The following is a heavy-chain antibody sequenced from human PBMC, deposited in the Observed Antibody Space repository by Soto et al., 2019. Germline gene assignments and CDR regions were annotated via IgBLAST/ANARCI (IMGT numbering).Heavy chain of an antibody. CDR1: GDSISSSSYY. Sequence: KSSETLSLTCTVSGDSISSSSYYWGWIRQPPGKGLEWIGSIFYSGSTYYNPSLKSRVTISVDTSKNQFSLNLSSVTAADTAEYYCARGAGSPTYYYGMDVWGQGTTVT. J-gene: IGHJ6*02. V-gene: IGHV4-39*01. CDR2: IFYSGST. D-gene: IGHD2-15*01. CDR3: ARGAGSPTYYYGMDV.